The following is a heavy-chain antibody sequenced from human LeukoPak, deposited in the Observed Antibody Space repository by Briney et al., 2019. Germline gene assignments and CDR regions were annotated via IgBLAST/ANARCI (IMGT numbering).Heavy chain of an antibody. CDR2: INHSGST. CDR1: GGSLSGYY. V-gene: IGHV4-34*01. CDR3: ARGSKMLGHNWFDP. J-gene: IGHJ5*02. D-gene: IGHD1-26*01. Sequence: PSETLSLTCAVYGGSLSGYYWNWIRQPPGKGLEWIGEINHSGSTNYIPSLKSRVTISVDTSKNQFSLKLSSVTAADTAVYYCARGSKMLGHNWFDPWGQGTLVTVSS.